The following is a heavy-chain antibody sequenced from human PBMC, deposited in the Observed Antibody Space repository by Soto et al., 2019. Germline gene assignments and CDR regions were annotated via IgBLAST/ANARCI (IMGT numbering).Heavy chain of an antibody. CDR3: ATSTVSYVDIVSSTTRGYFDH. D-gene: IGHD5-12*01. Sequence: ASVKVSCKASGYTFTTYGISWVRQAPGQGLEWMGWISAYNGNTNYAQEVQGRVTMTTDTSTSTAYLQWSSLKASDTAIYYCATSTVSYVDIVSSTTRGYFDHWGQGTLVTVSS. CDR2: ISAYNGNT. J-gene: IGHJ4*02. V-gene: IGHV1-18*01. CDR1: GYTFTTYG.